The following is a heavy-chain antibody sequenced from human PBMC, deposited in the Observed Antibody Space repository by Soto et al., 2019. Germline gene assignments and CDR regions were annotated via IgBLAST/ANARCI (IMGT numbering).Heavy chain of an antibody. CDR2: ISSSSSYI. D-gene: IGHD3-22*01. J-gene: IGHJ3*01. CDR3: ASGGGLSTSYYYDSSV. Sequence: GSLRLSSAASRFTFRSYSMNWVRQAPGKGLEWVSSISSSSSYIYYADSVKGRFTISRDNAKNSLYLQMNSLRAEDTAVYYCASGGGLSTSYYYDSSVWGQGTMVTVSS. V-gene: IGHV3-21*01. CDR1: RFTFRSYS.